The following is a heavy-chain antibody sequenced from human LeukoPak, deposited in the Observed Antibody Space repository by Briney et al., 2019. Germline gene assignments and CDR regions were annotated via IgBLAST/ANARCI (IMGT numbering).Heavy chain of an antibody. D-gene: IGHD3-3*01. CDR1: NGSFSSGSYF. Sequence: PSQTLSLSCTVSNGSFSSGSYFWNWIRQPAGKRLEWIGRIYTTMTTTGSPNYNPSLKSRISISLDTSKNQVSLRLTSVTAADTAVYYCARGQLRFLEWSRKGADAFDLWGQGTLVTVSS. J-gene: IGHJ3*01. CDR3: ARGQLRFLEWSRKGADAFDL. CDR2: IYTTMTTTGSP. V-gene: IGHV4-61*02.